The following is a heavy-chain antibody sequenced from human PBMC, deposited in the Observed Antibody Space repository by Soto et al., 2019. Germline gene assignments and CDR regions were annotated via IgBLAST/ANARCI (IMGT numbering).Heavy chain of an antibody. CDR1: GFIFTNYG. Sequence: GGSLRLSCAASGFIFTNYGMHWVRQAPGRGLEWVAGIWFDGSNENYADSVKGRFAISRDNSKNTLYLQMNSLRVEDTAVYYCARDPLDPDQQLDLDYSGQGSLVIVSS. J-gene: IGHJ4*02. CDR3: ARDPLDPDQQLDLDY. V-gene: IGHV3-33*08. D-gene: IGHD6-13*01. CDR2: IWFDGSNE.